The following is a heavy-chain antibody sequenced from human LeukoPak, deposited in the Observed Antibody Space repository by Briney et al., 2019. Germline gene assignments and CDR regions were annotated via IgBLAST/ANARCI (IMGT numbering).Heavy chain of an antibody. J-gene: IGHJ4*02. V-gene: IGHV3-23*01. CDR1: GFTFSSYA. CDR3: AKDQYCSSTSCQFDS. D-gene: IGHD2-2*01. Sequence: GGSLRLFCAASGFTFSSYAMSWVRQAPGKGLEWVSAISGSGGSTYYADSVKGRFTISRDNSKNTLYLQMNSLRAEDTAVYYCAKDQYCSSTSCQFDSWGQGTLVTDSS. CDR2: ISGSGGST.